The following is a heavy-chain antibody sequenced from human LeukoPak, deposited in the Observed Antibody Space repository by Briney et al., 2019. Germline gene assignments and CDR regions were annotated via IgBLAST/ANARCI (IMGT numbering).Heavy chain of an antibody. Sequence: GRSLRLSCAASGFTFSNAWMSWVRQAPGKGLEWVGHIKTKTDGGTADYAAPVKGRFTISRDDSKNTLYVQMNSLKTEDTAVYYCATGLASHWGQGALVTVSS. CDR3: ATGLASH. CDR1: GFTFSNAW. V-gene: IGHV3-15*01. J-gene: IGHJ4*02. D-gene: IGHD6-19*01. CDR2: IKTKTDGGTA.